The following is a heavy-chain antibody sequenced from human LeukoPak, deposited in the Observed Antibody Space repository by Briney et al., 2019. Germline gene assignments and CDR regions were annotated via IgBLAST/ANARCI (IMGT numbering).Heavy chain of an antibody. D-gene: IGHD3-10*01. CDR2: INAYNGDT. V-gene: IGHV1-18*01. Sequence: ASVKVSCKASNYTFTSYGMSWVRQAPGQGLEWMAWINAYNGDTNYARKFQGRVTLTTDTPTSTAYMELRSLGSEDTAVYYCARDGSGVWFDYWGQGTLVTVSS. CDR1: NYTFTSYG. J-gene: IGHJ4*02. CDR3: ARDGSGVWFDY.